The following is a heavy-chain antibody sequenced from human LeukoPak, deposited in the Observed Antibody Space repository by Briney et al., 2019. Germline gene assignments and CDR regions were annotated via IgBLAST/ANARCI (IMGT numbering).Heavy chain of an antibody. CDR1: GGSLSGYY. D-gene: IGHD4-17*01. J-gene: IGHJ4*02. CDR2: ISTSGST. CDR3: ARDATNDYGDYESGNYFDY. Sequence: ESGPGLVKPSETLSLTCSVSGGSLSGYYWSWIRQPAGKGLEWIGRISTSGSTNYNPSLKSRVTISVDTSKNQFSLKLSSVTAADTGVYYCARDATNDYGDYESGNYFDYWGQGTLVTVSS. V-gene: IGHV4-4*07.